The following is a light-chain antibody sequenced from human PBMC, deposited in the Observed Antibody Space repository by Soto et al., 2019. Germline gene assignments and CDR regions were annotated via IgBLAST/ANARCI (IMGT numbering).Light chain of an antibody. CDR1: QSVSSN. J-gene: IGKJ5*01. Sequence: IVKTQSPATMSVSPWARAHSFCRASQSVSSNLAWYQQRPGQAPRLLIYAASTRATGFPARFSGSGSGTEFTLTISSLQSEDFAVYYCQQYNNWPPKITLGQGTGLEIK. V-gene: IGKV3-15*01. CDR2: AAS. CDR3: QQYNNWPPKIT.